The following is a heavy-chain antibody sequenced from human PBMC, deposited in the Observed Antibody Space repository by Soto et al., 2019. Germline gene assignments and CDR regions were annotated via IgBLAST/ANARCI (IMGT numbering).Heavy chain of an antibody. CDR1: GYTFTSYD. CDR2: MNPNSGNT. D-gene: IGHD3-10*01. V-gene: IGHV1-8*01. Sequence: QVQLVQSGAEVKKPGASVKVSCKASGYTFTSYDINWVRQATGQGLEWMGWMNPNSGNTGYAQKFQGRVTMTRNTSISTAYMELSSVRSEDTAVYYCARGGDYYGSGSYYNGNNWFDPWGQGTLVTVSS. CDR3: ARGGDYYGSGSYYNGNNWFDP. J-gene: IGHJ5*02.